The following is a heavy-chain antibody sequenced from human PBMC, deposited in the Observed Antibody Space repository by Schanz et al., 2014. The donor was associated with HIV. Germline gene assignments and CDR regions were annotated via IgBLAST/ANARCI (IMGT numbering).Heavy chain of an antibody. CDR3: AKSTWVGN. CDR1: GFTFSSLG. CDR2: ISEFGGSA. Sequence: EVQLLESGGCLVQPGGSLRLSCAASGFTFSSLGMSWVRQAPGEGLEWVSGISEFGGSAWYADSVKGRFTISRDNSKNTLYLQMDSLRAEDTALYFCAKSTWVGNCGQGTLVTVSS. V-gene: IGHV3-23*01. D-gene: IGHD2-2*01. J-gene: IGHJ4*02.